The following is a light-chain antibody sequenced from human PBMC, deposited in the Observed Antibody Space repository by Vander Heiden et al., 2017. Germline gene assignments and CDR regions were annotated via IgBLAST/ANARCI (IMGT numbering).Light chain of an antibody. CDR2: GAS. Sequence: DIVLTQSPGTLSLSPGERATLSCRASQSVSSSYLAWYQQKPGQAPRLRIYGASSRATGIPDRFSGSGSGTDFTLTISRLEPEDFAVYYCQQYGSSPLYTFGQGTKLEIK. CDR3: QQYGSSPLYT. CDR1: QSVSSSY. V-gene: IGKV3-20*01. J-gene: IGKJ2*01.